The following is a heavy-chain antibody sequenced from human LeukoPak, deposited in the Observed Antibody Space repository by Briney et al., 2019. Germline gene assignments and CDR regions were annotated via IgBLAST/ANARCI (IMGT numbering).Heavy chain of an antibody. CDR1: GGSISSDGYY. CDR3: ARGEALMGIAAAGNNWFDP. Sequence: PSETLSLTCTVSGGSISSDGYYWSWIRQHPGKGLEWIGYIYYSGSTYYNPSLKSRVTISVDTSKNQFSLKLSSVTAADTAVYYCARGEALMGIAAAGNNWFDPWGQGTLVTVSS. J-gene: IGHJ5*02. CDR2: IYYSGST. D-gene: IGHD6-13*01. V-gene: IGHV4-31*03.